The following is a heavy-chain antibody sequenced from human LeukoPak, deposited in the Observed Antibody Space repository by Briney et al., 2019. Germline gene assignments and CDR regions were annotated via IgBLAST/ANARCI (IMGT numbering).Heavy chain of an antibody. V-gene: IGHV1-46*01. D-gene: IGHD3-10*01. Sequence: ASVKVSCKASGYTFTSYYMHWVRQAPGQGLEWMGIINPSGGSTSYAQKFQGRVTMTRDTSTSTVYMELSSLRSEDTAVYYCARGRTPPGPREAFDIWGQGTMVTVSS. CDR2: INPSGGST. CDR1: GYTFTSYY. J-gene: IGHJ3*02. CDR3: ARGRTPPGPREAFDI.